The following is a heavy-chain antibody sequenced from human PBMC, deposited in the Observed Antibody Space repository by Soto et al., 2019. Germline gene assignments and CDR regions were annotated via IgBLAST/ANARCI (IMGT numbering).Heavy chain of an antibody. J-gene: IGHJ6*02. D-gene: IGHD5-18*01. V-gene: IGHV1-2*04. Sequence: ASVKVSCKASGYTFTGYYMHWVRQAPGQGLEWMGWINPNSGGTNYAQKFQGWVTMTRDTSISTAYMELSRLRSDDTAVYYCARGGGRGDGADTAMVKVHFYYYGMDVWGQGTKVTVSS. CDR2: INPNSGGT. CDR1: GYTFTGYY. CDR3: ARGGGRGDGADTAMVKVHFYYYGMDV.